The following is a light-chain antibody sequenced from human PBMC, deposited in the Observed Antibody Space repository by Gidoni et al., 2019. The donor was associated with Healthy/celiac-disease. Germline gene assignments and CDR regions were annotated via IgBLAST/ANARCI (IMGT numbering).Light chain of an antibody. CDR2: WAS. CDR3: QQYYSTPPRT. J-gene: IGKJ1*01. Sequence: DIVMTQSPDSLAVSLGERATINCKSSQSVLYSSNNKNYLAWYQQKPGQPPKLLIYWASTRESGVPDRFSGRGSGTDFTLTISSLQAEDVAVYYCQQYYSTPPRTFGQGTKVEIK. CDR1: QSVLYSSNNKNY. V-gene: IGKV4-1*01.